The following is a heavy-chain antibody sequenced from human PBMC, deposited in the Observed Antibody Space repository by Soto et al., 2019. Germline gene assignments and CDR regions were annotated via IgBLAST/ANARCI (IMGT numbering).Heavy chain of an antibody. CDR2: MSPNSGNT. CDR1: GYTFSTYD. Sequence: QVQLVQSGAEVKEPGASVRVSCKASGYTFSTYDINWVRQAPGQGLEWMGWMSPNSGNTDYAQNFQGRVTMTRDTSISTAYMDLSSLTSEDKAIYYCARGIEVGVDYWGQGTLVTVSS. D-gene: IGHD2-21*01. V-gene: IGHV1-8*01. CDR3: ARGIEVGVDY. J-gene: IGHJ4*02.